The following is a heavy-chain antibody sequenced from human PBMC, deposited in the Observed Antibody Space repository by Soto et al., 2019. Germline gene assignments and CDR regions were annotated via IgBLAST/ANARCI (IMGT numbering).Heavy chain of an antibody. CDR2: SHHGGCT. D-gene: IGHD6-13*01. CDR1: ASSITDASY. J-gene: IGHJ4*02. CDR3: ARVLSLGSTWYFDY. V-gene: IGHV4-38-2*02. Sequence: PSETLSLTCTVSASSITDASYWGWIRQPPGKGLEWIGSSHHGGCTYYNPSLKSRVTISVDTSKNQLSLKLTSVAAADAAVYYCARVLSLGSTWYFDYWGQGTQVNVSS.